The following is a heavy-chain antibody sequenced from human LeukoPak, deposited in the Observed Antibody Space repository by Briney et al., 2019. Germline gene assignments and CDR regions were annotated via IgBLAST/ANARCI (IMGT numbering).Heavy chain of an antibody. CDR2: IYPGDSDT. Sequence: GESLKISCKGFGYSFTSYWIGWVRQMPGKGLEWMGIIYPGDSDTRYSPSFQGQVTISADKSISTAYLQWSSLKASDTATYYCARLGYCSSTSCYIDYWGQGTLVTVSS. CDR1: GYSFTSYW. J-gene: IGHJ4*02. D-gene: IGHD2-2*02. CDR3: ARLGYCSSTSCYIDY. V-gene: IGHV5-51*01.